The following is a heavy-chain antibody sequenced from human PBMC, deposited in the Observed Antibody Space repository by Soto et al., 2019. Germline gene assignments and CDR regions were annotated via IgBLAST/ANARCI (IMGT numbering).Heavy chain of an antibody. J-gene: IGHJ6*02. V-gene: IGHV1-69*01. CDR3: ARGRGYSGDDHYYYFDMDV. CDR1: GGTFNNYP. D-gene: IGHD5-12*01. CDR2: SIPIFGTA. Sequence: QVQLVQSGAEVKKPGSSVKVSCKASGGTFNNYPITWVRQAPGEGLEWMGGSIPIFGTANCAQKFQGRVTISVDESTSTAYMELSSLRSEDTAVYYCARGRGYSGDDHYYYFDMDVWGQGTTVTVSS.